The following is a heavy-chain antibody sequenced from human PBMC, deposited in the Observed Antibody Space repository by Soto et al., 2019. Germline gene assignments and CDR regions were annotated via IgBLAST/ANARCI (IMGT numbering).Heavy chain of an antibody. D-gene: IGHD2-21*02. Sequence: SLRLSCAGSGFTFRNSEMFWVRQAPGKGLEWVSKINYSGSNIYYSKSVKGRFTISRDNAKNSLYLQVNSLTDEDTAIYFCASEALCGADCYFFEYWGPGTLVTVSS. V-gene: IGHV3-48*03. J-gene: IGHJ4*02. CDR2: INYSGSNI. CDR1: GFTFRNSE. CDR3: ASEALCGADCYFFEY.